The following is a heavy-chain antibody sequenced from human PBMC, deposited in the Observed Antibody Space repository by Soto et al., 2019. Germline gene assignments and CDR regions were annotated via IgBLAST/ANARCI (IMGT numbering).Heavy chain of an antibody. Sequence: ASVKVSCKASGYTFTSYAIHWVRQAPGQRLEWMGWINAGNGNTKYSQKFQGRVTITRDTSASTAYMELSSLRSEDTAVYYCARGEDSSSSRYYYGMDVLGQGTTVTVYS. CDR2: INAGNGNT. CDR3: ARGEDSSSSRYYYGMDV. D-gene: IGHD6-6*01. CDR1: GYTFTSYA. J-gene: IGHJ6*02. V-gene: IGHV1-3*01.